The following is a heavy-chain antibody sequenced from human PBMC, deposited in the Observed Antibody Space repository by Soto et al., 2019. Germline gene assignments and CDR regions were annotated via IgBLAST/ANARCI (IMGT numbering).Heavy chain of an antibody. D-gene: IGHD5-18*01. Sequence: EASVKVSCKASGGTFSSYAISWVRQAPGQGLEWMGGIIPIFGTANYAQKFQGRVTITADESTSTAYMELSSLRSEDTAVYYCARTGAAMTSKAISVYYYYGMDVWGQGTTVTVSS. CDR2: IIPIFGTA. V-gene: IGHV1-69*13. CDR3: ARTGAAMTSKAISVYYYYGMDV. J-gene: IGHJ6*02. CDR1: GGTFSSYA.